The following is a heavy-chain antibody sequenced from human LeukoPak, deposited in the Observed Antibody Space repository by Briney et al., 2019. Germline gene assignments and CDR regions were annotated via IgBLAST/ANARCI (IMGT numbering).Heavy chain of an antibody. CDR3: ARVGSSSWSNWFDP. Sequence: SETLSLTCTVSGGSISNYYWSWIRQPPGKGLEWIGYIYYSGTTNYNPSLKSRVTISVDTSKNQFSLKLSSVTAADTAVYYCARVGSSSWSNWFDPWGQGTLVTVSP. CDR2: IYYSGTT. J-gene: IGHJ5*02. CDR1: GGSISNYY. D-gene: IGHD6-13*01. V-gene: IGHV4-59*01.